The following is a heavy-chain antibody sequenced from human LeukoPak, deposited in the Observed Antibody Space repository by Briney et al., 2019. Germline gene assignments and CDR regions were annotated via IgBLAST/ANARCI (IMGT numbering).Heavy chain of an antibody. CDR2: INPNTGVT. CDR1: GYTFTGYY. J-gene: IGHJ4*02. Sequence: ASVKVSCKASGYTFTGYYMHWVRQAPGQGLTWMGWINPNTGVTNYAQKFQGRVTMTRATSINTAYMELDRLTSDDTAMYYCARSYCGGDCYSTIDYWGQGTLVTVSS. D-gene: IGHD2-21*02. CDR3: ARSYCGGDCYSTIDY. V-gene: IGHV1-2*02.